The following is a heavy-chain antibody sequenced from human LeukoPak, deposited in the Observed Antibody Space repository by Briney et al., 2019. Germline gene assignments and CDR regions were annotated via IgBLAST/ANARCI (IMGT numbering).Heavy chain of an antibody. D-gene: IGHD6-13*01. CDR3: ARDHGSSWSGFDP. CDR1: GFTFSSYS. V-gene: IGHV3-21*01. CDR2: ISSSSSYI. Sequence: GGSLRLSCAASGFTFSSYSMNWVRQAPGKGLKWVSSISSSSSYIYYADSVKGRFTIFRDNAKKSLYLQMNSLRAEDTAVYYCARDHGSSWSGFDPWGQGTLVTVSS. J-gene: IGHJ5*02.